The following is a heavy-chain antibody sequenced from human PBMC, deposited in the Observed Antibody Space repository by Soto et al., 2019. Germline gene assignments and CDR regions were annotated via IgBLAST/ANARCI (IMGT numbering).Heavy chain of an antibody. V-gene: IGHV2-5*02. D-gene: IGHD3-10*01. Sequence: QITLKESGPTLVKPTQTLTLTCTFSGFSLSASGVGVGWIRQPPGKGLEWLALIYWDDDKRYSPSLKGNLNITKETSKSQVVLTMTNMDPVDTATYYCSHNRGCFDYWGQGILVTVSS. CDR3: SHNRGCFDY. CDR2: IYWDDDK. CDR1: GFSLSASGVG. J-gene: IGHJ4*02.